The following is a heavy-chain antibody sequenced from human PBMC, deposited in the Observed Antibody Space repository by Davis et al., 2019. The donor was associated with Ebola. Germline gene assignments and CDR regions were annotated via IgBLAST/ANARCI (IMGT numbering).Heavy chain of an antibody. Sequence: GGSLRPSCAASGFTFSSYAMSWVRQAPGKGLEWVSAISGSGGSTYYADSVKGRFTISRDNSKNTLYLQMNSLRAEDTAVYYCAKDRGSVSIAALFDYWGQGTLVTVSS. CDR3: AKDRGSVSIAALFDY. V-gene: IGHV3-23*01. D-gene: IGHD6-6*01. J-gene: IGHJ4*02. CDR1: GFTFSSYA. CDR2: ISGSGGST.